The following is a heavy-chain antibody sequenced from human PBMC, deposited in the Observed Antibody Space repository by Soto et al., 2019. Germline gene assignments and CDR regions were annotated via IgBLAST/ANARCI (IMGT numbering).Heavy chain of an antibody. Sequence: GGSLRLSCATPWFSFHKYNIKWVRPGPGEGVGWFSSISGSSSSIYYADSVKGRFLISRDNALNSLHLQMNSLRAEDTAMYYCVRGWSRMVRGVITNYAFDIWGQGTMVTVSS. V-gene: IGHV3-21*01. CDR2: ISGSSSSI. J-gene: IGHJ3*02. D-gene: IGHD3-10*01. CDR1: WFSFHKYN. CDR3: VRGWSRMVRGVITNYAFDI.